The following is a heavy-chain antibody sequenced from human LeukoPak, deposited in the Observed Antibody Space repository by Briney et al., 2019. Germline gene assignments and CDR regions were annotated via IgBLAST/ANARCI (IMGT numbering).Heavy chain of an antibody. D-gene: IGHD6-13*01. Sequence: GGSLRLSCAASGFSFSSYTMSWVRQAPGKGLEWVSAISGSGGTSTYYADSVKGRFTISRDNSKNTLYLQMNSLRAEDTAVYYCANSAAVGTFYWGQGTLVTVSS. CDR3: ANSAAVGTFY. J-gene: IGHJ4*02. CDR1: GFSFSSYT. V-gene: IGHV3-23*01. CDR2: ISGSGGTST.